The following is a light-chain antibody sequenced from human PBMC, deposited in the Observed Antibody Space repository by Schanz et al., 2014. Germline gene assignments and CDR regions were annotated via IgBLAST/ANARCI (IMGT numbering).Light chain of an antibody. V-gene: IGLV2-8*01. Sequence: QSALTQPPSASGSPGQSVTISCTGTSSDVGGYNYVSWYQHHPGKAPKVMIYDVSNRPSGVSHRFSGSKSGNTASLTISGLQAEDEADYYCCSYAGGKKWVFGGGTKLTVL. J-gene: IGLJ3*02. CDR2: DVS. CDR1: SSDVGGYNY. CDR3: CSYAGGKKWV.